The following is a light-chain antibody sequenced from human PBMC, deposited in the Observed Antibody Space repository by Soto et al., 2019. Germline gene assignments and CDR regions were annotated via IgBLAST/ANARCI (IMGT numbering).Light chain of an antibody. CDR3: QQYGSSPIT. V-gene: IGKV3-20*01. Sequence: EIVLTQSPGTLSLSPGERATLSCRASQSISSSYLAWYQQKPGQAPRLLIYGASNRATGIPDRFSGSGSATDFTLTISRLGPEDFAVYYCQQYGSSPITFGPGTKVEIK. CDR1: QSISSSY. CDR2: GAS. J-gene: IGKJ3*01.